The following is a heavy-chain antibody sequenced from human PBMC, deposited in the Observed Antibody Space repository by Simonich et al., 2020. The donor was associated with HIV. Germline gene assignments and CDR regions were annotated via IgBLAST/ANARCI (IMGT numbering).Heavy chain of an antibody. J-gene: IGHJ3*02. D-gene: IGHD1-26*01. CDR2: INPKSGDN. CDR3: ERDSDTTEIGLGPLKGGFDI. Sequence: QEQLVQSGAEVKKPGASVKVSCKASGYTFTGYYLHWVRQARGQGLEWNGWINPKSGDNNYAKKFQGRVTMTRDTSISPVDMELSRLRSDDTAVYYCERDSDTTEIGLGPLKGGFDIWGQGTMVTVSS. CDR1: GYTFTGYY. V-gene: IGHV1-2*02.